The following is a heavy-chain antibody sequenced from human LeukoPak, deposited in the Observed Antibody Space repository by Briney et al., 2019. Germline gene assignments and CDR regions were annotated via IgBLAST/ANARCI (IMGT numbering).Heavy chain of an antibody. D-gene: IGHD6-6*01. CDR3: ASAPRAARPRTFFDY. CDR1: VGSFSGYY. CDR2: INHSGST. J-gene: IGHJ4*02. Sequence: SETLSLTCAVYVGSFSGYYWSWIRQPPRKGVEWSGEINHSGSTNYNPSLKSRVTISVDTSKNQFSLKLSSVTAADTAVYYCASAPRAARPRTFFDYWGQGTLVTVSS. V-gene: IGHV4-34*01.